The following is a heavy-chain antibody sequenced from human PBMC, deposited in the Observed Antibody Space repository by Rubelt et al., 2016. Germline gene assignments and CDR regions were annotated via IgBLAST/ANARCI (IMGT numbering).Heavy chain of an antibody. D-gene: IGHD3-3*01. CDR3: ARHGRFLEWLTLDY. V-gene: IGHV4-34*01. CDR2: INHSGST. J-gene: IGHJ4*02. CDR1: GGSFSGYY. Sequence: QVQLQQWGAGLLKPSETLSLTCAVYGGSFSGYYWSWIRQPPGKGLAWIGEINHSGSTNYNPSFNSLVTISVDTSKNQFSLKLSSVTAADTAVYYCARHGRFLEWLTLDYWGQGTLVTVSS.